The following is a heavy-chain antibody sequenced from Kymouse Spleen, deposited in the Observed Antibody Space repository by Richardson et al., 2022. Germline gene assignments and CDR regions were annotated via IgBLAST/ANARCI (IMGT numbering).Heavy chain of an antibody. D-gene: IGHD1-7*01. CDR2: INHSGST. Sequence: QVQLQQWGAGLLKPSETLSLTCAVYGGSFSGYYWSWIRQPPGKGLEWIGEINHSGSTNYNPSLKSRVTISVDTSKNQFSLKLSSVTAADTAVYYCARDSLTGTTLYYYYGMDVWGQGTTVTVSS. J-gene: IGHJ6*02. CDR1: GGSFSGYY. V-gene: IGHV4-34*01. CDR3: ARDSLTGTTLYYYYGMDV.